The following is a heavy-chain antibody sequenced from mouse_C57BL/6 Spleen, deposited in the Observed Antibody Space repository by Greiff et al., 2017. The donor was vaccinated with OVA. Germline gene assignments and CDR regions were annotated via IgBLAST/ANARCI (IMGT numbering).Heavy chain of an antibody. V-gene: IGHV3-1*01. CDR3: PRGEYDGYAMDY. CDR1: GYSITSGYD. Sequence: EVKLQESGPGMVKPSQSLSLTCTVTGYSITSGYDWHWIRHFPGNKLEWMGYISYSGSTNYNPSLKSRISITHDTSKNHFFLKLNSVTTEDTATYYCPRGEYDGYAMDYWGQGTSVTVSS. J-gene: IGHJ4*01. D-gene: IGHD2-14*01. CDR2: ISYSGST.